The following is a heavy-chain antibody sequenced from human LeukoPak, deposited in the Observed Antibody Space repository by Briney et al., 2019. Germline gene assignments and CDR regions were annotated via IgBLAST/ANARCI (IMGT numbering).Heavy chain of an antibody. CDR3: AKAVVGGHPYYYMDV. D-gene: IGHD3-16*01. V-gene: IGHV3-23*01. CDR2: LSRSGGST. Sequence: GGTLRLSCAASGFTFSNYGMSWVRQAPGKGLEWVSSLSRSGGSTYYADSVKGRFTISRDNSKNTLYLQMNSLRAEDTAVYYCAKAVVGGHPYYYMDVWGKGTTVTISS. J-gene: IGHJ6*03. CDR1: GFTFSNYG.